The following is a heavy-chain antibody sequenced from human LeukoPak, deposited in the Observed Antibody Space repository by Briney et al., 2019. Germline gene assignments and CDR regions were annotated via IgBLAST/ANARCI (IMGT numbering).Heavy chain of an antibody. CDR1: GGSISGYY. V-gene: IGHV4-4*07. J-gene: IGHJ4*02. CDR3: TREPLP. Sequence: SETLFLTCTVSGGSISGYYWSWIRQPAGKGLEWIGRIYTSGSATYNPSLKSRVTMSADTLKNQVSLKLTSVTAADTAVYYCTREPLPWGQGTLVTVSS. CDR2: IYTSGSA.